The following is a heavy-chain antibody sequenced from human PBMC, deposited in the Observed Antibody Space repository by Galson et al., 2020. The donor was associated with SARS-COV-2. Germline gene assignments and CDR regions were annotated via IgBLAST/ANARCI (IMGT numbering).Heavy chain of an antibody. CDR3: ATQGVFGSGNYRRDLDS. CDR2: ISASSDKI. D-gene: IGHD3-10*01. CDR1: GFIYGTYV. J-gene: IGHJ4*02. Sequence: GGSLRLSCAASGFIYGTYVMTWVRQAPGKGLEWVSTISASSDKIDHADPVKGRFTISRDNYRSTLFLQMNSLRDDDTAVYYCATQGVFGSGNYRRDLDSWGQGTLVTVSS. V-gene: IGHV3-23*01.